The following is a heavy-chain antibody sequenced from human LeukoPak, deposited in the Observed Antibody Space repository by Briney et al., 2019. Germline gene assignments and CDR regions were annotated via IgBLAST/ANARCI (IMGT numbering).Heavy chain of an antibody. CDR1: GFTFSSYS. CDR2: ISSSSSYI. D-gene: IGHD6-13*01. V-gene: IGHV3-21*01. CDR3: ARDRSSSWYGGYYYYMDV. Sequence: PGGSLRLSCAASGFTFSSYSMNWVRQAPGKGLEWVSSISSSSSYIYYADSVKGRFTISRDNAKNSLYLQMNSLRAEDTAVYYCARDRSSSWYGGYYYYMDVWGKGTTVTVSS. J-gene: IGHJ6*03.